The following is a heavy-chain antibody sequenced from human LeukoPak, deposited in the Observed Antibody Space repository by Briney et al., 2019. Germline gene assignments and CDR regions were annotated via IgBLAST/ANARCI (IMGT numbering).Heavy chain of an antibody. J-gene: IGHJ4*02. V-gene: IGHV3-23*01. CDR3: AKGGSSSWYGDY. Sequence: PGGSLRLSCAASGFSFSSYAMSWVRQAPGKGLEWVSAISGSGGSTYYADSVRGRFTISRDNSKNTLYLQMNSLRAEDTAVYYCAKGGSSSWYGDYWGQGTLVTVSS. CDR1: GFSFSSYA. CDR2: ISGSGGST. D-gene: IGHD6-13*01.